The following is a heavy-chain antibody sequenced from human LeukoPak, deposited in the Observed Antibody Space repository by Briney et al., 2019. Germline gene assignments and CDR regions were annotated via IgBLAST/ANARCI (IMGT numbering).Heavy chain of an antibody. CDR3: ARDRSFAGRARVTHDY. J-gene: IGHJ4*02. V-gene: IGHV1-18*01. CDR2: ISAYNGNT. D-gene: IGHD5-18*01. CDR1: GYTFTSYG. Sequence: AASVKVSCKASGYTFTSYGISWVRQAPGQGLEWMGRISAYNGNTNYAQKLQGRVTMTTDTSTSTAYMELRSLRSDDTAVYYCARDRSFAGRARVTHDYWGQGTLVTVSS.